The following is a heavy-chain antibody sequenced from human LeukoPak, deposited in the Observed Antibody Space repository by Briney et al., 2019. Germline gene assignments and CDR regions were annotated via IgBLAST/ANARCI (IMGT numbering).Heavy chain of an antibody. V-gene: IGHV4-59*01. CDR3: ARCGRNNRGYYYMED. CDR2: THYSGSS. J-gene: IGHJ6*03. CDR1: GGSISSYY. Sequence: SETLSLTCTVSGGSISSYYWSWIRQPPGKGLEWIGYTHYSGSSNYNPSLKSRVTISVDTSKNQFSLKVSSVTAADTAVYYCARCGRNNRGYYYMEDWGKGTTVTVSS. D-gene: IGHD2/OR15-2a*01.